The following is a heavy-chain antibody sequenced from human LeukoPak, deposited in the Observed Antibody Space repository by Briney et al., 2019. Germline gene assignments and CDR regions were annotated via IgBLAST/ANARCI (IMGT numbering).Heavy chain of an antibody. J-gene: IGHJ3*02. V-gene: IGHV4-59*01. CDR2: IYYSGST. CDR1: GGSISSYY. Sequence: SETLSLTCTVSGGSISSYYWSWIRQPPGKGLEWIGYIYYSGSTNYNPSLKSRVTISVDTSKNQFSLKLSSVTAADTAVYYCARGRFGIAAAGNGAFDIWGQGTMVTVSS. CDR3: ARGRFGIAAAGNGAFDI. D-gene: IGHD6-13*01.